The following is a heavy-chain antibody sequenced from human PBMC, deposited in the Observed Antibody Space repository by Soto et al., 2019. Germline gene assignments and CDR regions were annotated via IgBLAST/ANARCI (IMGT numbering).Heavy chain of an antibody. D-gene: IGHD1-26*01. J-gene: IGHJ3*02. CDR2: INSDGSST. CDR1: GFTFSSYW. Sequence: GGSLRLSCAASGFTFSSYWMHWVRQAPGKGLVWVSRINSDGSSTSYADSVKGRFTISRDNAKNTLYLQMNSLRAEDTAVYYCARVQSGSYYQEGDAFDIWGQGTMVTVSS. CDR3: ARVQSGSYYQEGDAFDI. V-gene: IGHV3-74*01.